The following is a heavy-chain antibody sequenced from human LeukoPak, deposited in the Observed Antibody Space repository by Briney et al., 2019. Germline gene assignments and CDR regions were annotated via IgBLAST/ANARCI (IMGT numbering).Heavy chain of an antibody. CDR1: GFTFSSYA. CDR2: ISGSGGTT. CDR3: AKGFGRAAAGNPFDY. J-gene: IGHJ4*02. Sequence: GGSLRLSCAASGFTFSSYAMSWVRQAPRKGLDWVSAISGSGGTTYYADSVKGRFTISRDSSKNTLYLQMHSLRAEDTAVYFCAKGFGRAAAGNPFDYWGQGTLVTVSS. D-gene: IGHD6-13*01. V-gene: IGHV3-23*01.